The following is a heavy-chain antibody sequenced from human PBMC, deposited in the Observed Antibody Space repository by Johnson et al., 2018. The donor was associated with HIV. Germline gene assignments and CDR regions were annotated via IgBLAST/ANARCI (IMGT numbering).Heavy chain of an antibody. CDR2: IRNDGSKK. J-gene: IGHJ3*02. CDR3: AREATVVMLGYAFDI. V-gene: IGHV3-30*02. D-gene: IGHD4-23*01. CDR1: GFTFSSYG. Sequence: QVQLVESGGGLVQPGGSLRLSCVASGFTFSSYGMHWVRQAPGKGLEWVAFIRNDGSKKYYADSVKGRVTISRDNAKNTLYLQMNSLRAEETAVEYCAREATVVMLGYAFDIWCQGTMDAVSS.